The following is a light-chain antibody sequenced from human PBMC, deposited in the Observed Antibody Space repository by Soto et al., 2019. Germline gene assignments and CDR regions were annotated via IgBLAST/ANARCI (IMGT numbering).Light chain of an antibody. CDR2: GAS. V-gene: IGKV3-20*01. Sequence: LTQSPATLSLSPGERATLSCMASQSVSSNYLAWYKQRPGQPPNRLSFGASNRAPGIPDRFSGSGSGTDFTLTISRLEPEDFAVYYCQQYGSSIKTFGQGTKVDIK. CDR3: QQYGSSIKT. CDR1: QSVSSNY. J-gene: IGKJ1*01.